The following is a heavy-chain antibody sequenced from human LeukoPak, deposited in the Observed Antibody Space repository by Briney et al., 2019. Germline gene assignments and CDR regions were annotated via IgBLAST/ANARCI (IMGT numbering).Heavy chain of an antibody. CDR2: IGVVGDT. V-gene: IGHV3-13*01. J-gene: IGHJ5*02. Sequence: GGFLRLSCAASGLSVSKKDMHWIRQATGRGLEWVSGIGVVGDTYYSAYVKGRFTISRESDKNSLYLQMNSLTAGDTAVYFCARSGTSSDTFDLWGQGTLVTVSS. CDR1: GLSVSKKD. CDR3: ARSGTSSDTFDL. D-gene: IGHD1-26*01.